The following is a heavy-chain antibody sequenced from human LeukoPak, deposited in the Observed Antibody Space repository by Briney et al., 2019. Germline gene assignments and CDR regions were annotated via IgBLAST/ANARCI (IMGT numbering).Heavy chain of an antibody. CDR1: NDSINNYY. Sequence: SETLSLTCTVSNDSINNYYWSWIRQPPGKGLEWIGYIYYSGNTNYNPSLKSRVTISLDTSKNQFSLKLSSVTAADTAVYYCARKYNGYGGWIDYWAQGTLVTVSS. CDR3: ARKYNGYGGWIDY. CDR2: IYYSGNT. V-gene: IGHV4-59*01. J-gene: IGHJ4*02. D-gene: IGHD5-12*01.